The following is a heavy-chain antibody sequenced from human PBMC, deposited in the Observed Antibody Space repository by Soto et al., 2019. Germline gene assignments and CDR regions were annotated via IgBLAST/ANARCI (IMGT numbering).Heavy chain of an antibody. CDR2: IYYSGST. J-gene: IGHJ5*02. D-gene: IGHD3-3*01. V-gene: IGHV4-30-4*01. Sequence: QVQLQESGPGLVKPSQTLSLTCTVSGGSISSGDYYWSWIRQPPGKGLEWIGYIYYSGSTYYNPSLKSRVTRSVDTSKNQFSLKLSSVTAADTAVYYCARVGTIFGVGNWFDPWGQGTLVTVSS. CDR3: ARVGTIFGVGNWFDP. CDR1: GGSISSGDYY.